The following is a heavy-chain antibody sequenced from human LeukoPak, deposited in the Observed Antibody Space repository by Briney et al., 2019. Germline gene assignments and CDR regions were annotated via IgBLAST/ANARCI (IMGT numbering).Heavy chain of an antibody. V-gene: IGHV4-4*07. Sequence: SETLSLTCTVSGGSISSYYWSWIRQPAGKGLEWIGRIYTSGSTKYNPSLKSRVTMSVDTFKNQFSLKLTSVTAADTAVYYCARERQYSGSYYGDYYYYMDVWGKGTTVTVSS. J-gene: IGHJ6*03. CDR1: GGSISSYY. CDR2: IYTSGST. D-gene: IGHD1-26*01. CDR3: ARERQYSGSYYGDYYYYMDV.